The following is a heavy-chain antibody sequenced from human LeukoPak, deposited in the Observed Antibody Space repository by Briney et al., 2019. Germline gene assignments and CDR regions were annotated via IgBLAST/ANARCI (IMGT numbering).Heavy chain of an antibody. V-gene: IGHV3-74*01. CDR2: INSDGSST. J-gene: IGHJ4*02. D-gene: IGHD3-10*01. Sequence: GGSLRLSCAASGFTFSIYWMHWVRQGPGKGLVWVSRINSDGSSTHYADSVKGRFTISRDNAKNTLYLQMNSVRAEDTAVYYCARDYYGLGSYDHWGQRTPVTVSS. CDR3: ARDYYGLGSYDH. CDR1: GFTFSIYW.